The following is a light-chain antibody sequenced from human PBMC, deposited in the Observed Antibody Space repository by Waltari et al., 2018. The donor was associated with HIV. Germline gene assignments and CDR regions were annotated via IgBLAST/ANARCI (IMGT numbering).Light chain of an antibody. CDR1: SSAIGSYNR. J-gene: IGLJ3*02. V-gene: IGLV2-18*02. CDR2: EVT. CDR3: SSYTTSSTWV. Sequence: QSTLTQPPSVSGSLGPSVTIACSGTSSAIGSYNRVSWYQQPPGTAPKLIIYEVTNRPSGVAVRFSGSKSGNTASLTISGLQAEDEADYYCSSYTTSSTWVFGGGTQLTVL.